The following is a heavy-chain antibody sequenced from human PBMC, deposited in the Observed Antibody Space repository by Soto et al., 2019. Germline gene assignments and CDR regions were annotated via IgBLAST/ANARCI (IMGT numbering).Heavy chain of an antibody. D-gene: IGHD2-21*01. J-gene: IGHJ6*02. CDR2: IYYSGTT. V-gene: IGHV4-31*03. CDR1: GGSISSGGYY. CDR3: AASCVACGGFNYYGMDV. Sequence: QVQLQESGPGLVKPSQTLSLTCTVSGGSISSGGYYWYWIRQHPGKGLEWIWYIYYSGTTYYNPSLKSRVTISVDTSKNQFSLKLSSVTAADTAVYYCAASCVACGGFNYYGMDVWGQGTTVTVSS.